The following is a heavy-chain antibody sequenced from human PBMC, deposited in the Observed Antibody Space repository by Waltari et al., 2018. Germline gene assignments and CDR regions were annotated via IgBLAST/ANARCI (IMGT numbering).Heavy chain of an antibody. V-gene: IGHV3-66*02. Sequence: EVKLVESGGGLVHPGGSLRLSCAASGFTVSSTHMRWVRQAPGKGPGWFSIMYPAGVAYNADSVEGRFTMSRDISNNMVHLQMNRLRLEDSATYYCATARDEHTAMVYFDNWGQGTLVSVSS. D-gene: IGHD5-18*01. J-gene: IGHJ4*02. CDR2: MYPAGVA. CDR1: GFTVSSTH. CDR3: ATARDEHTAMVYFDN.